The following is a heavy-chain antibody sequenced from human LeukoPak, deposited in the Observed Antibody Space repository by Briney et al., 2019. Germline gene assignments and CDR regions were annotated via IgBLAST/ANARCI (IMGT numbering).Heavy chain of an antibody. V-gene: IGHV4-4*02. CDR1: GGSISSSNW. J-gene: IGHJ4*02. CDR2: IYHSGST. CDR3: ARVGSTSWGYYFDY. Sequence: SETLSLTCAVSGGSISSSNWWSWVRQPPGKGLEWIGEIYHSGSTNYNPSLKSRVTISVDKSKNQFSLKLSSVTAADTAVYYCARVGSTSWGYYFDYWGQGTLVTVSS. D-gene: IGHD2-2*01.